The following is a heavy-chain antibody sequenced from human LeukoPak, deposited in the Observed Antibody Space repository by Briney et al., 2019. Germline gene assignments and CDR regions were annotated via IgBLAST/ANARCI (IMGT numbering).Heavy chain of an antibody. V-gene: IGHV3-74*01. Sequence: GGSLRLSCAASGFTFSSYWMHWVRQAPGKGLVRVSRINSDGSSTSYADSVKGRFTISRDNAKNTLYLQMNSLRAEDTAVYYCARDRAGYSSSLDYWGQGTLVTVSS. CDR2: INSDGSST. D-gene: IGHD6-13*01. CDR1: GFTFSSYW. CDR3: ARDRAGYSSSLDY. J-gene: IGHJ4*02.